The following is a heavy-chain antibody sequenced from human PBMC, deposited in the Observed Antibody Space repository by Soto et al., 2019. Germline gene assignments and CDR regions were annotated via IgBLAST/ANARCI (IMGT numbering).Heavy chain of an antibody. CDR1: GLTFSSYG. V-gene: IGHV3-33*01. Sequence: GGSLRLSCAASGLTFSSYGMHWVRQAPGKGLEWVAVIWYDGSNKYYADSVKGRFTISRDNSKNTLYLQMNSLRAEDTAVYYCARDRGHYYDSSGLDYWGQGTLVTVSS. CDR2: IWYDGSNK. CDR3: ARDRGHYYDSSGLDY. J-gene: IGHJ4*02. D-gene: IGHD3-22*01.